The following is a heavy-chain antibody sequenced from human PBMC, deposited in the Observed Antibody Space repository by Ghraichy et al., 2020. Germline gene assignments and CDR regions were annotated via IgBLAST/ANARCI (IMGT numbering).Heavy chain of an antibody. CDR1: GGSISSGGYY. CDR3: ARVRGYDYYFDY. Sequence: SETLSLTCTVSGGSISSGGYYWSWIRQHPGKGLEWIGYIYYSGSTYYNPSLKSQVTISVDTSKNQFSLKLSSVTAADTAVYYCARVRGYDYYFDYWGQGTLVTVSS. J-gene: IGHJ4*02. V-gene: IGHV4-31*01. CDR2: IYYSGST. D-gene: IGHD5-12*01.